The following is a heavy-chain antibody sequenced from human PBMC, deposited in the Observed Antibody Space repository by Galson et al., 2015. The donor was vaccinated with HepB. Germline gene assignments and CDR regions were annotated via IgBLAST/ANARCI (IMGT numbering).Heavy chain of an antibody. CDR3: ARDRGRDWEYYFYGMDV. Sequence: CANSGDSVSSNSAAWNRIRQSPSRGLEWLGRTYYRSKWYNDYAVSVKSRVTINPDTSKNQFSLQLKSVIPEDTAVYYCARDRGRDWEYYFYGMDVWGQGTTVTVSS. D-gene: IGHD2-21*02. V-gene: IGHV6-1*01. CDR2: TYYRSKWYN. CDR1: GDSVSSNSAA. J-gene: IGHJ6*02.